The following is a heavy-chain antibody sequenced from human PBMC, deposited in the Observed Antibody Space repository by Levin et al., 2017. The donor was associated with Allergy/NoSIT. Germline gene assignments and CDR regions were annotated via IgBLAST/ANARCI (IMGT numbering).Heavy chain of an antibody. D-gene: IGHD3-10*01. CDR1: GGSFSGYY. J-gene: IGHJ6*02. Sequence: SETLSLTCAVYGGSFSGYYWSWIRQPPGKGLEWIGEINHSGSTNYNPSLKSRVTISVDTSKNQFSLKLSSVTAADTAVYYCAGPGGGWFGEPWREDYGMDVWGQGTTVTVSS. CDR3: AGPGGGWFGEPWREDYGMDV. V-gene: IGHV4-34*01. CDR2: INHSGST.